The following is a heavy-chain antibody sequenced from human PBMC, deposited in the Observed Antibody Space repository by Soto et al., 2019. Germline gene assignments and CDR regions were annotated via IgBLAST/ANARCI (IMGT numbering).Heavy chain of an antibody. CDR2: ISSYNGNT. Sequence: ASVKVSCKASGYTFISYGISWVRQAPGQGLEWMGWISSYNGNTKYSQKFQGRVTITRDTSASTAYMELSSLRSEDTAVYYCARDLGGWPDYWGQGTLVTVSS. J-gene: IGHJ4*02. V-gene: IGHV1-18*01. CDR3: ARDLGGWPDY. D-gene: IGHD2-15*01. CDR1: GYTFISYG.